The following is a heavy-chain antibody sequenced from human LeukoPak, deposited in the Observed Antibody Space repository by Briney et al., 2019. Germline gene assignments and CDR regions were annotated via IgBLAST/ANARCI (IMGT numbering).Heavy chain of an antibody. CDR3: ARDFTSDYDILTGYSPYYFDY. J-gene: IGHJ4*02. D-gene: IGHD3-9*01. Sequence: GGSLRLSCAASGFTFSDYYLSWIRQDPGKGLGGVSYISSSSRYTNYADSVKSRFTISRDHAQNSLYLQNNSLRAEDTAVYYCARDFTSDYDILTGYSPYYFDYWGRGTLVTVSS. CDR1: GFTFSDYY. V-gene: IGHV3-11*05. CDR2: ISSSSRYT.